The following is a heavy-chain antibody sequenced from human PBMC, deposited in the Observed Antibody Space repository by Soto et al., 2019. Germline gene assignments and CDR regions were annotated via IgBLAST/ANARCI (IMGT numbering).Heavy chain of an antibody. D-gene: IGHD3-3*01. CDR3: ARDDPFKIFGGGNWFDP. CDR1: GGSISSYY. V-gene: IGHV4-4*07. CDR2: IYTSGST. Sequence: SETLSLTCTVSGGSISSYYWSWIRQPAGKGLEWIGRIYTSGSTNYNPSLKSRVTMSVDTSKNQFSLKLSSVTAADTAVYYCARDDPFKIFGGGNWFDPWGQGTLVTVSS. J-gene: IGHJ5*02.